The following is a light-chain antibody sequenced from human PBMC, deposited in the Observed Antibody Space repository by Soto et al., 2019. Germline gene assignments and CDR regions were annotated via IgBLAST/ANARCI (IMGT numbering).Light chain of an antibody. Sequence: DIQMTQSPSTLSASVGDRVTITCLASQIISTWLAWHQQKPGKAPKLLIYKASSLESGVPSRFSGSASGTEFTLTISSLQPDDFATYYCQQYNSYVWTFGQGTKVDIK. CDR2: KAS. CDR1: QIISTW. J-gene: IGKJ1*01. CDR3: QQYNSYVWT. V-gene: IGKV1-5*03.